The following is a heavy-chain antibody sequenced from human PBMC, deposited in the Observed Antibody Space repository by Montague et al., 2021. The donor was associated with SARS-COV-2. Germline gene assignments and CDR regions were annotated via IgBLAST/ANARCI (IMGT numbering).Heavy chain of an antibody. Sequence: ETLSLTCAVYGGSFSGYYWSWIRQPPGKGLEWIGEINHSGSTNYNPSLKSRVTISVDTSKNQFSLKLSSVTAADTAVYYCASPPFGVAPYYFDYWGQGTLVTVSS. D-gene: IGHD3-3*01. V-gene: IGHV4-34*01. CDR3: ASPPFGVAPYYFDY. J-gene: IGHJ4*02. CDR1: GGSFSGYY. CDR2: INHSGST.